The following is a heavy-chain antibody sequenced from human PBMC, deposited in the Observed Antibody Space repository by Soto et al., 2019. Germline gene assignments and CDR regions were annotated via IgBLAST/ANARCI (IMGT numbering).Heavy chain of an antibody. CDR3: ATVRFLRDYFDP. Sequence: KPSETLSLTCTVSGGSVSSGSYFWSWVRQPPGKGLEWIGSIYHTGITYYNPSLKSRVIISVDPSKDQFSLKLSSVTAADTAVYYCATVRFLRDYFDPWGQGTLVTVSS. CDR1: GGSVSSGSYF. V-gene: IGHV4-39*07. J-gene: IGHJ5*02. CDR2: IYHTGIT. D-gene: IGHD3-3*01.